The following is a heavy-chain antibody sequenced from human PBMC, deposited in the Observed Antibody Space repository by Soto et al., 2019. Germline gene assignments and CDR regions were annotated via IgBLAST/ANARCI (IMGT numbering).Heavy chain of an antibody. CDR1: GGSISSSSYY. CDR2: IYYSGST. CDR3: ARPYRYCSGGSCPRDAFDI. Sequence: SETLSLTCXVSGGSISSSSYYWGWIRQPPGKGLEWIGSIYYSGSTYYNPSLKSRVTISVDTSKNQFSLKLSSVTAADTAVYYCARPYRYCSGGSCPRDAFDIWGQGTMVTVSS. D-gene: IGHD2-15*01. V-gene: IGHV4-39*01. J-gene: IGHJ3*02.